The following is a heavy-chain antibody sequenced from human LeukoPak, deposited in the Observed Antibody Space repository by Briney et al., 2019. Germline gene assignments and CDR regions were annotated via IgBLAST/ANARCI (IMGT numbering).Heavy chain of an antibody. D-gene: IGHD4/OR15-4a*01. CDR3: AKCLGDGTNYYFAH. CDR1: GFPLSSYA. J-gene: IGHJ4*02. CDR2: ISGSGDNS. V-gene: IGHV3-23*01. Sequence: GGSLRLSCAASGFPLSSYAMGWVRLAPGKGLEWVSLISGSGDNSYYADSVKGRFTISRDNSKNTLYLQMSSLRAEDTALYYCAKCLGDGTNYYFAHWGQGTLVTVSS.